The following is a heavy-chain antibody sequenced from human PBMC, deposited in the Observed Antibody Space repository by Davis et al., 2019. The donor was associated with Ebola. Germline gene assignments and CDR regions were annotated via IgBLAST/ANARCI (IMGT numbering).Heavy chain of an antibody. CDR2: ISSGGSI. Sequence: GESLKISCAASGFTFSDFTMNWVRQAPGKGLEWVASISSGGSIYFGDSLKGRFTISRDNAKNSLYLQMNSLRAEDTAVYYCARDFGESRTLNWYFDLWGRGSPVTITS. V-gene: IGHV3-69-1*02. CDR3: ARDFGESRTLNWYFDL. CDR1: GFTFSDFT. J-gene: IGHJ2*01. D-gene: IGHD3-16*01.